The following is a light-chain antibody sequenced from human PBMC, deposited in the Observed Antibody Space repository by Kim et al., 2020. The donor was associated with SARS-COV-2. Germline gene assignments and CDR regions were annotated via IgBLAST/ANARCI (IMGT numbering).Light chain of an antibody. CDR2: DVS. J-gene: IGLJ3*02. Sequence: GRSLPISCTGTSSGVAGYSFVSWYQQDPGKAPKLMIYDVSARPSGVSNRCSGSKSGNTASLTVSGLQAEDGADYYCSSYTGSSTWVFGGGAQLTVL. CDR1: SSGVAGYSF. V-gene: IGLV2-14*04. CDR3: SSYTGSSTWV.